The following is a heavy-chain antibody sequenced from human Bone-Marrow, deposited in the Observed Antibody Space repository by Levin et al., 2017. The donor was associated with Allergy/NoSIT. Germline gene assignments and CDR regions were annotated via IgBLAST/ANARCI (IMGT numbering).Heavy chain of an antibody. V-gene: IGHV3-9*01. J-gene: IGHJ5*01. Sequence: SLKISCVASGFTFDDYSMHWVRQVPGKGLEWVSGVNWNSGTIDYADSVRGRFTISRDNAKNSLYLHMSSLRAEDTAMYYCAKAGPISTINLAWFDSWGQGTPVLVSS. D-gene: IGHD2-2*01. CDR1: GFTFDDYS. CDR2: VNWNSGTI. CDR3: AKAGPISTINLAWFDS.